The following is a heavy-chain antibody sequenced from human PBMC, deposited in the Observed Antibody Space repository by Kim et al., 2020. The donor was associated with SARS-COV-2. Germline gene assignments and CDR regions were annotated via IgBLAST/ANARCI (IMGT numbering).Heavy chain of an antibody. CDR2: ISYDGSNK. J-gene: IGHJ6*02. CDR1: GFTFSSYA. D-gene: IGHD3-9*01. CDR3: AREDLGETTELTGYYPGLYYYYYGMDV. Sequence: GGSLRLSCAASGFTFSSYAMHWVRQAPGKGLEWVAVISYDGSNKYYADSVKGRFTISRDNSKNTLYLQMNSLRAEDTAVYYCAREDLGETTELTGYYPGLYYYYYGMDVWGQGTTVTVSS. V-gene: IGHV3-30*04.